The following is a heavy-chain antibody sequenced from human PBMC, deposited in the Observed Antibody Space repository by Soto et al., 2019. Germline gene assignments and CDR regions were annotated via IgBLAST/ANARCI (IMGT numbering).Heavy chain of an antibody. D-gene: IGHD5-12*01. Sequence: EVQLLESGGGLVQPGGSLGLSCAAPGFPFGGIAMSWFRRAPGKGLEWVSAISGSGGSTYYADSVKGRFTISRDNSKNTLYLQMNSLRAEDTAVYYCAKVNVDIVATYYFDYWGQGTLVTVSS. CDR1: GFPFGGIA. J-gene: IGHJ4*02. CDR2: ISGSGGST. CDR3: AKVNVDIVATYYFDY. V-gene: IGHV3-23*01.